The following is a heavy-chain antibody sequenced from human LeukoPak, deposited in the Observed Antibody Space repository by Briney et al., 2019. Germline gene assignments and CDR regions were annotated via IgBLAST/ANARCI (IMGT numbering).Heavy chain of an antibody. Sequence: SETLSLTCTVSGGSISSYYWSWIRQPAGKGLEWIGRIYTSGNTKYNPSLKSRVTMSVDTSKNQFSLNLTSVTAADTAAYYCAGGWLPDKNDFWGQGTLVTVSA. V-gene: IGHV4-4*07. CDR3: AGGWLPDKNDF. CDR1: GGSISSYY. D-gene: IGHD5-24*01. J-gene: IGHJ4*02. CDR2: IYTSGNT.